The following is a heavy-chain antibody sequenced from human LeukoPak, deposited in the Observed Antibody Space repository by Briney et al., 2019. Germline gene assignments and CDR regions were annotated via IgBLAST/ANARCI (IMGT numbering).Heavy chain of an antibody. D-gene: IGHD3-22*01. CDR3: ARVTGYMIEDYFDY. V-gene: IGHV4-39*07. CDR2: IYYSGST. CDR1: GGSISSSSYY. J-gene: IGHJ4*02. Sequence: SETLSLTCTVSGGSISSSSYYWGWIRQPPGKGLEWIGSIYYSGSTYYNPSLKSRVTISVETSKNQFSPKLSSVTAADTAVYYCARVTGYMIEDYFDYWGQGTLVTVSS.